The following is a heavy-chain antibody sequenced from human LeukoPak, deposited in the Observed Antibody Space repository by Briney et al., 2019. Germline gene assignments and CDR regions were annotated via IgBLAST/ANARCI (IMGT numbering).Heavy chain of an antibody. CDR2: YSGSGGST. V-gene: IGHV3-23*01. Sequence: GGTLRLSCAASGFTFISYGMSWGRQAPGKGLGWVSAYSGSGGSTYYSDSVKGRFTISRDNSKNTLYLQMNSLGAEDKAVYYCAKDWRAYCGGDCYSYFDYWGQGTLVTVSS. D-gene: IGHD2-21*02. CDR1: GFTFISYG. CDR3: AKDWRAYCGGDCYSYFDY. J-gene: IGHJ4*02.